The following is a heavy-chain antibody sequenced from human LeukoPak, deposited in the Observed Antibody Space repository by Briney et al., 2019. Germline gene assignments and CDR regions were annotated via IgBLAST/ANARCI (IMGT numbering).Heavy chain of an antibody. Sequence: GGSLRLSCAASGFTFSSYAMSWVRQAPGKGLGWVSAISGSGGDTYYADSVKGRFTISRDNAKNSLYLQMNSLRAEDTALYYCAKSRGWYYFDYWGQGTLVTVSS. CDR1: GFTFSSYA. J-gene: IGHJ4*02. CDR3: AKSRGWYYFDY. D-gene: IGHD6-19*01. V-gene: IGHV3-23*01. CDR2: ISGSGGDT.